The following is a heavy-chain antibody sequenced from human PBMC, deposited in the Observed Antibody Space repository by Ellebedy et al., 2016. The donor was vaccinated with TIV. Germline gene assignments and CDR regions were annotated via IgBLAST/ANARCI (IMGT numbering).Heavy chain of an antibody. CDR3: AKRITRDAFDI. CDR2: ISYDGSNK. CDR1: GFTFSSYG. D-gene: IGHD3-10*01. J-gene: IGHJ3*02. V-gene: IGHV3-30*18. Sequence: GGSLRLSXAASGFTFSSYGMHWVRQAPGKGLEWVAVISYDGSNKYYADSVKGRFTISRDNSKNTLYLQMNSLRAEDTAVYYCAKRITRDAFDIWGQGTMVTVSS.